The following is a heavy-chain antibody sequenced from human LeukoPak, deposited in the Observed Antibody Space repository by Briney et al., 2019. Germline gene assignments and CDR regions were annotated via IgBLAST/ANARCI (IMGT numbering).Heavy chain of an antibody. V-gene: IGHV4-59*01. D-gene: IGHD2-2*01. CDR2: IYYSGST. CDR1: SGSISSYY. J-gene: IGHJ6*03. CDR3: ARVGRRIVVPAAHYYYYYMDV. Sequence: SETLSLTCTVSSGSISSYYWSWIRQPPGKGLEWIGYIYYSGSTNYNPSLKSRVTISVDTSKNQFSLKLSSVTAADTAVYYCARVGRRIVVPAAHYYYYYMDVWGKGTTVTVSS.